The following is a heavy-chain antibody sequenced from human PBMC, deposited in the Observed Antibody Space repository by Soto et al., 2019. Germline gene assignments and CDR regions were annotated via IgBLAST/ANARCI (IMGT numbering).Heavy chain of an antibody. V-gene: IGHV1-18*01. CDR2: ISAYNGNT. CDR3: ARGGLWDIVVVPAANNAFDI. D-gene: IGHD2-2*01. CDR1: GYTFTSYG. J-gene: IGHJ3*02. Sequence: ASVKVSCKASGYTFTSYGISWVRQAPGQGLEWMGWISAYNGNTNYAQKLQGRVTMTTDTSTSTAYMELRSLRSDDTAVYYCARGGLWDIVVVPAANNAFDIWGQGTMVTVSS.